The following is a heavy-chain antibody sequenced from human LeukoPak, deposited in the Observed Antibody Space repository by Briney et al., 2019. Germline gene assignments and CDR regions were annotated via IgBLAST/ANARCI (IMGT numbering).Heavy chain of an antibody. D-gene: IGHD2-15*01. V-gene: IGHV4-59*08. CDR3: ASGCSGGSCYSGALSS. J-gene: IGHJ1*01. Sequence: SETLSLTCTVSGGSISSYYWSWIRQPPGKGLEWIGYIYYSGSTNYNPSLKSRVTISVDTSKNQFSLKLSSVTAADTAVYYCASGCSGGSCYSGALSSWGQGTLVTVSS. CDR1: GGSISSYY. CDR2: IYYSGST.